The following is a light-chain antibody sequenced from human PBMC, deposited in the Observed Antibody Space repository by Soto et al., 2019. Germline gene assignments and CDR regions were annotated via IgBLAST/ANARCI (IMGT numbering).Light chain of an antibody. CDR2: DVS. J-gene: IGLJ3*02. CDR3: CSYAGTHTWVV. CDR1: SSDVGGYNY. Sequence: QSVLTQPRSVSGSPGQSVTISCTGTSSDVGGYNYVSWYQHHPGKAPKLMIYDVSKRPSGVPDRFSGSKSGNTASLTISGLQAEDEADYYCCSYAGTHTWVVFGGGTKLTVL. V-gene: IGLV2-11*01.